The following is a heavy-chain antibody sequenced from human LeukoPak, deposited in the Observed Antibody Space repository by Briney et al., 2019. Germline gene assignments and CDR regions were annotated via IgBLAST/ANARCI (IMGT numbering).Heavy chain of an antibody. V-gene: IGHV3-53*01. Sequence: GGSLRLSCAASGFTVSTNYMSWVRQAPGKGLEWVSVIYSGGSTYYADSVQGRFTISRDNSQNTLYLQMNSLRAEDTARYYCARGVITVPGPLDYWGQGTLVTVCS. CDR2: IYSGGST. J-gene: IGHJ4*02. CDR1: GFTVSTNY. CDR3: ARGVITVPGPLDY. D-gene: IGHD6-19*01.